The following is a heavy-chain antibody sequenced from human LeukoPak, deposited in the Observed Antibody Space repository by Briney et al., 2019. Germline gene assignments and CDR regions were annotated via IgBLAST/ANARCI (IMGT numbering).Heavy chain of an antibody. Sequence: QPGGSLRLSCTVAGFTFSGHWMKWVRQAPGGGLEWVANIKYDGTEKHYVASVEGRFTISRDNAKESVYLQRSNLRAEDTAVYYCATRNNLEYWGQGILVTVSS. J-gene: IGHJ4*02. CDR1: GFTFSGHW. CDR3: ATRNNLEY. CDR2: IKYDGTEK. V-gene: IGHV3-7*01.